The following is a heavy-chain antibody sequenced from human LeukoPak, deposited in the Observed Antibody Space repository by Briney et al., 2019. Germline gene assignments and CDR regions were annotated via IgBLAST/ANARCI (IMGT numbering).Heavy chain of an antibody. D-gene: IGHD3-10*01. CDR2: IRYDGSNK. Sequence: GGSLRLSCAASGFTFSSYGMHWVRQAPGKGLEWEAFIRYDGSNKYYADSVKGRFTISRDNSKNTLYLQMNSLRAEDTAVYYCAKVYGSGIDYYYYMDVWGKGTTVTISS. V-gene: IGHV3-30*02. CDR1: GFTFSSYG. J-gene: IGHJ6*03. CDR3: AKVYGSGIDYYYYMDV.